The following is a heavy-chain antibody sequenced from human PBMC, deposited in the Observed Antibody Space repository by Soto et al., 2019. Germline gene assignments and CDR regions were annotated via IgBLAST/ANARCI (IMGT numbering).Heavy chain of an antibody. CDR3: ARDIVVVPAAMTESDY. CDR2: INAGNGNT. V-gene: IGHV1-3*01. D-gene: IGHD2-2*01. J-gene: IGHJ4*02. Sequence: ASVKVSCKASGYTFTGYYMHWVRQAPGQGLEWMGWINAGNGNTKYSQKFQGRVTITRDTSASTAYMELSSLRSEDTAVYYCARDIVVVPAAMTESDYWGQGTLVTVSS. CDR1: GYTFTGYY.